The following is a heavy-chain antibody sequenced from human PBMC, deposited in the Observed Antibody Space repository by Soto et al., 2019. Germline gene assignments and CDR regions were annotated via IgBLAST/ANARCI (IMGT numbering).Heavy chain of an antibody. Sequence: QITLKESGPTLVKPTQTLTLTCTFSGFSLSTSGVAVGWIRQPPGKALEWLALIYWDDDKRYSPSLKSRIPIIQDASQHQVVLTMPSTDPVDTATSYRAHSPVEASYCGSYCFASWGQRTLVTVSS. J-gene: IGHJ4*02. D-gene: IGHD3-10*01. V-gene: IGHV2-5*02. CDR3: AHSPVEASYCGSYCFAS. CDR1: GFSLSTSGVA. CDR2: IYWDDDK.